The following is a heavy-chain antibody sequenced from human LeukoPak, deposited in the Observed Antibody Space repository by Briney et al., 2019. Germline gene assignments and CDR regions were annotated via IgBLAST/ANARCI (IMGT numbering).Heavy chain of an antibody. D-gene: IGHD6-13*01. V-gene: IGHV6-1*01. CDR2: TYYRSKWYN. CDR3: AREIRGSSSYYYYYGMDV. CDR1: GDTVSSNSAA. J-gene: IGHJ6*02. Sequence: SQTLSLTCAISGDTVSSNSAAWNWLRQSPSRGLEWLGRTYYRSKWYNDYAVSVKSRITINPDTSKNQFSLQLNSVTPEDTAVYYCAREIRGSSSYYYYYGMDVWGQGTTVTVSS.